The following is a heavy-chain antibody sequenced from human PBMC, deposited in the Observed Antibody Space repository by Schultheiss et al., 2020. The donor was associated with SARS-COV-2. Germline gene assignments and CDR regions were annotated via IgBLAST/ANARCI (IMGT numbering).Heavy chain of an antibody. CDR3: AIRLRPTGGGYFQH. D-gene: IGHD4-17*01. CDR1: DGSLSSGGYY. J-gene: IGHJ1*01. CDR2: INHSGST. V-gene: IGHV4-61*08. Sequence: SETLSLTCTVSDGSLSSGGYYWSWIRQFPGKGLEWIGEINHSGSTNYNPSLKSRVTISVDTSKNQFSLKLSSVTAADTAVYYCAIRLRPTGGGYFQHWGQGTLVTVSS.